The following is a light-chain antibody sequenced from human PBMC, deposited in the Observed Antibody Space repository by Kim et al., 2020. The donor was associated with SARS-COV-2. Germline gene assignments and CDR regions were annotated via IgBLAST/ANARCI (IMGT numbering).Light chain of an antibody. CDR2: RSE. V-gene: IGLV1-44*01. CDR3: VAWDDSLSGSV. Sequence: GEGVNRWWWGGGSERGGSVVDGERELPGAARRRRGWRSEWRASGVPDRFSGSKSGTSASLAISGLQSEDEADYYCVAWDDSLSGSVFGGGTQLTVL. J-gene: IGLJ3*02. CDR1: GSERGGSV.